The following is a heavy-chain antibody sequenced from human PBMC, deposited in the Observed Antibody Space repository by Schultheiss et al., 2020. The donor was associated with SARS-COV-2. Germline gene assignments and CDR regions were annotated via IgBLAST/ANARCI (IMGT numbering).Heavy chain of an antibody. Sequence: ASVKVSCKASGYTFTGYYMHWVRQAPGQGLEWMGWINPNSGGTNYAQKFQGRVTMTRDTSISTAYMELRSLRSDDTAVYYCARVRSSGWYLSGEDYWGQGTLVTVAS. V-gene: IGHV1-2*02. CDR3: ARVRSSGWYLSGEDY. CDR1: GYTFTGYY. J-gene: IGHJ4*02. CDR2: INPNSGGT. D-gene: IGHD6-19*01.